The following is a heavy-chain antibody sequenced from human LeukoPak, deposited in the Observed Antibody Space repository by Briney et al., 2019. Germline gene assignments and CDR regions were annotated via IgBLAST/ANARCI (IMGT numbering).Heavy chain of an antibody. CDR3: AREENSSGWYYYYMDV. CDR1: VGSICSYY. J-gene: IGHJ6*03. V-gene: IGHV4-59*01. CDR2: NYYSGST. Sequence: SETPSLTCTLSVGSICSYYSSCIREPPQKGLESIGYNYYSGSTNYNRYLKSRVNISVDTSKDQFSLKLSSVTAADTAVYYCAREENSSGWYYYYMDVWGKGTTVTVSS. D-gene: IGHD6-19*01.